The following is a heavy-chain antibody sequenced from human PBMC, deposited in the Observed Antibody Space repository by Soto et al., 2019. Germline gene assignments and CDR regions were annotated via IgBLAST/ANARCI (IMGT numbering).Heavy chain of an antibody. D-gene: IGHD2-15*01. CDR3: AREPYASCTQGEDSCYLFDY. V-gene: IGHV3-7*01. CDR2: IKQDGSEK. J-gene: IGHJ4*02. Sequence: GGSLRLSCAASGFTFSSYWMSWVRQAPGKGLEWVANIKQDGSEKYYVDSVKGRFTISRDNAKNSLYLQMNSLRAEDTAVYYCAREPYASCTQGEDSCYLFDYWGQGTLVTVSS. CDR1: GFTFSSYW.